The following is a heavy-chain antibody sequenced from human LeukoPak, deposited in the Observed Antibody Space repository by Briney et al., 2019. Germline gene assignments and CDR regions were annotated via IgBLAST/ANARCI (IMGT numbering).Heavy chain of an antibody. Sequence: SETLSLTCAVSGGSISSPNWWTWVRQPPGKGLEWIGEVHLDGRTNYNPSLKSRLTMSVDLSENHVSLKLTSVTAADTAVYYCAREGGFYRPLDYSGQGTLVTVSS. J-gene: IGHJ4*02. D-gene: IGHD3-3*01. CDR2: VHLDGRT. V-gene: IGHV4-4*02. CDR1: GGSISSPNW. CDR3: AREGGFYRPLDY.